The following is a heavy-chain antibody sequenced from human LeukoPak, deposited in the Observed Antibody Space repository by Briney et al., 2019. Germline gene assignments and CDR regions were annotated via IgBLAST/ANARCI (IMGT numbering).Heavy chain of an antibody. CDR2: INHSGST. V-gene: IGHV4-34*01. CDR3: ARRIRFLESWDYYYYYMDV. J-gene: IGHJ6*03. Sequence: KSSETLSLTCAVYGGSFSGYYWSWIRQPPGKGLEWIGEINHSGSTNYNPSLKSRVTISVDTSKNQFSLKLSSVTAADTAVYYCARRIRFLESWDYYYYYMDVWGKGTTVTVSS. D-gene: IGHD3-3*01. CDR1: GGSFSGYY.